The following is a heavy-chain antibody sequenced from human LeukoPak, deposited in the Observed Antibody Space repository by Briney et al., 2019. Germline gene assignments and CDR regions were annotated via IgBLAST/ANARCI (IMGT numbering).Heavy chain of an antibody. D-gene: IGHD3-3*01. CDR3: ARDSGFGEDYFDY. J-gene: IGHJ4*02. CDR2: IQHDGSDK. CDR1: GFTFSSHW. V-gene: IGHV3-7*01. Sequence: GGSLRLSCATSGFTFSSHWMTWVRQAPGKGLEWVANIQHDGSDKSYLHSVTGRFTISRDNAKNSLYLQMNSPRAEDTAVYYCARDSGFGEDYFDYWGQGTLVTVSS.